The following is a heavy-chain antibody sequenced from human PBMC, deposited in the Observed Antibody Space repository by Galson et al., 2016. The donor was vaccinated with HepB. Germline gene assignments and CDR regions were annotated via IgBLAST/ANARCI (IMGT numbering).Heavy chain of an antibody. CDR3: ARVLVVRGSIDAFDL. CDR1: GFTVTNNY. V-gene: IGHV3-66*01. J-gene: IGHJ3*01. CDR2: LYDSGSP. D-gene: IGHD2-2*01. Sequence: SLRLSCAASGFTVTNNYMSWVRQAPGKGLEWVSILYDSGSPYYADSVKGRFTISRDNSKNTLYLQMNSLRAEDTAVYYCARVLVVRGSIDAFDLWGQGTVVTVSS.